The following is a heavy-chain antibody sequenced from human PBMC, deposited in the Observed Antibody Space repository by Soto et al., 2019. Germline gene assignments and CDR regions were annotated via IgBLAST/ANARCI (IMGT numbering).Heavy chain of an antibody. CDR2: ISSSSSVT. V-gene: IGHV3-48*01. J-gene: IGHJ4*02. Sequence: QLVESGGGLVQPGGSLRLSCVASGFSFSTSHMNWVRQAPGKGLEWISYISSSSSVTEYADSVKGRFTSSRDNAENSLYLQMISLSAADTAIYYCARDAWEVTAFLGGLGTLVTVSS. D-gene: IGHD2-21*02. CDR1: GFSFSTSH. CDR3: ARDAWEVTAFL.